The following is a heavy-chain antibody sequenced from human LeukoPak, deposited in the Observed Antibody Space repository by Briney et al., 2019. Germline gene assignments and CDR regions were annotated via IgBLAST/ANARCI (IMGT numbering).Heavy chain of an antibody. Sequence: ASVKVSCKASGYTFTSYDIDWVRQATGQGLEWMGWMNPNSGNTGYAQKFQGRVTMTRNTSIGTAYMELSSLRSEDTAVYYCAVKTYYDYIWGSHSQPDDDYWGQGTLVTVSS. CDR3: AVKTYYDYIWGSHSQPDDDY. CDR2: MNPNSGNT. D-gene: IGHD3-16*01. J-gene: IGHJ4*02. V-gene: IGHV1-8*01. CDR1: GYTFTSYD.